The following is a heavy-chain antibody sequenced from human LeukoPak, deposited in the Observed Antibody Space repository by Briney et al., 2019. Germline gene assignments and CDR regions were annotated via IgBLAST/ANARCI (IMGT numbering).Heavy chain of an antibody. Sequence: GGSLRLSCAASGFTVSNNYMSWIRQAPGKGLEWVSVIFGGGDTYYADSVKGRFTISRDNSKNTLYLQMNSLRAEDTAVYYCTTDRTTVTTDWFDPWGQGTLVTVSS. D-gene: IGHD4-17*01. CDR3: TTDRTTVTTDWFDP. J-gene: IGHJ5*02. V-gene: IGHV3-53*01. CDR2: IFGGGDT. CDR1: GFTVSNNY.